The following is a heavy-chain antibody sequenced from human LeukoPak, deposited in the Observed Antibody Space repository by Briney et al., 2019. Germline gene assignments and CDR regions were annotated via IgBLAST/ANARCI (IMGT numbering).Heavy chain of an antibody. V-gene: IGHV1-46*01. CDR3: ARAPANKYDSRLPEDY. D-gene: IGHD3-22*01. J-gene: IGHJ4*02. CDR1: GYTFIGYY. CDR2: INPSDGTT. Sequence: ASVKVSCKASGYTFIGYYIHWVRQAPGQGLEWMGIINPSDGTTSYAQKFQGRVTMTRDTSTSTVYMELRSLRSEDTAVYYCARAPANKYDSRLPEDYWGQGTLVTVSS.